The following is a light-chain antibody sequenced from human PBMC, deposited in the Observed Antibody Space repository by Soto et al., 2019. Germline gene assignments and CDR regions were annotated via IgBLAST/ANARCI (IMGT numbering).Light chain of an antibody. Sequence: EIVMTQSPATLSVSPGERATLSCRASQSVRHNLAWYQQKPGQAPRLLIYGASTRATDIPARFSGSGSGTEYTLTISSLQSEDFAVEYCQQSNNWPYTFGQGTKVDIK. CDR2: GAS. CDR3: QQSNNWPYT. V-gene: IGKV3-15*01. CDR1: QSVRHN. J-gene: IGKJ2*01.